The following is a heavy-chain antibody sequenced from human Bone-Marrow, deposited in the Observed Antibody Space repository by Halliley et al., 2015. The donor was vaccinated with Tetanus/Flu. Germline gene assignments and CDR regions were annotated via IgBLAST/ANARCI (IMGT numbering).Heavy chain of an antibody. CDR1: FISSSYW. D-gene: IGHD1-26*01. J-gene: IGHJ3*02. Sequence: SLRLSCAASFISSSYWMSWVRQAPGKGLEWVANIKQDGSEKYYVDSVKGRFIISRDNAGNSIYLQMNSLRAEDTAVYYCVRERRVGVSRGWWPIAAFDIWGQGTMVTVSS. V-gene: IGHV3-7*03. CDR3: VRERRVGVSRGWWPIAAFDI. CDR2: IKQDGSEK.